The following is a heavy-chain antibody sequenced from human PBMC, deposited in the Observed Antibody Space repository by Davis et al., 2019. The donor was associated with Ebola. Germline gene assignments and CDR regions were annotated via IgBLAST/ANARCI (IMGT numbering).Heavy chain of an antibody. CDR1: GGSISSGDYY. CDR2: IYYSGST. CDR3: ARRRGIQLWNPRFDY. V-gene: IGHV4-30-4*01. D-gene: IGHD5-18*01. J-gene: IGHJ4*02. Sequence: MPSETLSLTCTVSGGSISSGDYYWSWIRQPPGKGLEWIGYIYYSGSTNYNPSLKSRVTISVDTSKNQFSLKLSSVTAADTAVYYCARRRGIQLWNPRFDYWGQGTLVTVSS.